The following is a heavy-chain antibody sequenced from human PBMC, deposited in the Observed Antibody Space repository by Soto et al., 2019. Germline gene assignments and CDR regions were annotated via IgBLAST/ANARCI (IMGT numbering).Heavy chain of an antibody. CDR1: GYTFTTYD. D-gene: IGHD3-3*01. J-gene: IGHJ6*02. Sequence: ASVKVSCKASGYTFTTYDINWVRQAPGQGLEWLGWMDPNSGSTGYAQNFQGRITMTRNISRTTAHMELSSLQSEDTAVYYCARERKFDFWRKGLDVWGQGTTVTVSS. V-gene: IGHV1-8*01. CDR2: MDPNSGST. CDR3: ARERKFDFWRKGLDV.